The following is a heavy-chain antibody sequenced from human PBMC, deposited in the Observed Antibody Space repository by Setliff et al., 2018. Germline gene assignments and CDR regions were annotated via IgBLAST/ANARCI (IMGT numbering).Heavy chain of an antibody. CDR2: VTVYNGNT. V-gene: IGHV1-18*01. D-gene: IGHD3-10*01. Sequence: GASVKVSCKASGYTFSNYGVTWVRQAPGQGLEWMGWVTVYNGNTKYAQNLQGRLTLTTDISTSTAYMELGSLTTDDTAVYYCARVESMVRGKNILRHFDYWGQGRQVTVS. CDR1: GYTFSNYG. CDR3: ARVESMVRGKNILRHFDY. J-gene: IGHJ4*02.